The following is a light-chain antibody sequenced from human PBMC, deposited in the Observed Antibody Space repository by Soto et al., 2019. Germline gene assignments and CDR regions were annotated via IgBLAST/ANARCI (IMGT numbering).Light chain of an antibody. Sequence: QSALTQPASVSGSPGQSITISCTGTSSDIGSYSYVSWYQQRPGKPPKLLISEVTNRPSGVSSRFSGSKSGNTASLIISGLQAEDEADYYCSSYRRSNTLVFGTGTKLTVL. CDR1: SSDIGSYSY. V-gene: IGLV2-14*01. J-gene: IGLJ1*01. CDR2: EVT. CDR3: SSYRRSNTLV.